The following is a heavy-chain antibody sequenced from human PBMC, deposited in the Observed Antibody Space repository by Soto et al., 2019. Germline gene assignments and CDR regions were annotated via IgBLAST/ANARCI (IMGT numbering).Heavy chain of an antibody. V-gene: IGHV4-59*01. Sequence: PSETLSLTCTVSGGSMSSYYWSWIRQPPGKGLEWIGYIYYSGSTNYNPSLKSRVTMSVDTPKNQFSLKLSSVTAADTAVYYCARRGYGPGFPYYYGLGLDHWGLGTQVTVSS. J-gene: IGHJ4*02. CDR2: IYYSGST. D-gene: IGHD3-10*01. CDR3: ARRGYGPGFPYYYGLGLDH. CDR1: GGSMSSYY.